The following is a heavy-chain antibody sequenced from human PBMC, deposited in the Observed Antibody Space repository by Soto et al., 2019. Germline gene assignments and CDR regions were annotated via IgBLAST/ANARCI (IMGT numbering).Heavy chain of an antibody. CDR2: MYYSGST. V-gene: IGHV4-39*01. D-gene: IGHD2-2*01. Sequence: QLQLQESGPGLVKPSETLSLTCTVSGGSISSSSYYWGWIRQPPGKGLEWIGSMYYSGSTFSNPSLKSRVILSVDTSTNQLSLKLSSVTASDTAVYYCARHPYSAPYIVVVATDIVLDAFDIWGQGTMVTVSS. CDR1: GGSISSSSYY. CDR3: ARHPYSAPYIVVVATDIVLDAFDI. J-gene: IGHJ3*02.